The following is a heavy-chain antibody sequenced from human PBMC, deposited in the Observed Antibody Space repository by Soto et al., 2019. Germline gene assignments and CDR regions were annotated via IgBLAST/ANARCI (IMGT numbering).Heavy chain of an antibody. J-gene: IGHJ4*02. Sequence: PSETLSLTCTVSGGSVSSGSYYWSWIRQPPGKGLEWIGYIYYSGSTNYNPSLKSRVTISVDTSKNQFSLKLSSVTAADTAVYYCARDDPSIAARPFDYWGQGTLVTVSS. CDR1: GGSVSSGSYY. CDR2: IYYSGST. V-gene: IGHV4-61*01. D-gene: IGHD6-6*01. CDR3: ARDDPSIAARPFDY.